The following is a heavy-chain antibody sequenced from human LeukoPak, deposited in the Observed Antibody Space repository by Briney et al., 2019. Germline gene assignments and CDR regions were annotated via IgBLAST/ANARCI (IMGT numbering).Heavy chain of an antibody. CDR2: IYSGGST. Sequence: SGGSLRLSCAASGFTVSSSFMSWVRQAPGKGLEWVSVIYSGGSTYYADSVKGRFTISRDNSKNTLYLQMNSLRAEDTAVYYCARGWGGWYLDYWGQGTLVTVSS. J-gene: IGHJ4*02. D-gene: IGHD6-19*01. V-gene: IGHV3-53*01. CDR1: GFTVSSSF. CDR3: ARGWGGWYLDY.